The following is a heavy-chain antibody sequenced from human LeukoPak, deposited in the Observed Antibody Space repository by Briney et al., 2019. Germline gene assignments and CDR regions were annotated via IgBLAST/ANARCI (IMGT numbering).Heavy chain of an antibody. CDR3: AKASGFFKVDY. V-gene: IGHV3-30*18. CDR2: ISYDGSNK. D-gene: IGHD3-3*01. Sequence: GGSLRLSCAASGFTFSSYGMHWVRQAPGKGLEWVAVISYDGSNKYYADSVKGRFTISRDNSKNTLYLQTNSLRAEDTAVYYCAKASGFFKVDYWGQGTLVTVSS. CDR1: GFTFSSYG. J-gene: IGHJ4*02.